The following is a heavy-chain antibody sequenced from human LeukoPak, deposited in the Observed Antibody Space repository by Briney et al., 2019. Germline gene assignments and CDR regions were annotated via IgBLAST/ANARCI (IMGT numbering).Heavy chain of an antibody. CDR3: ASCSGWGLYYYYYMDV. D-gene: IGHD6-19*01. J-gene: IGHJ6*03. Sequence: SETLSLTCTVSGGSISSYYWSWLRQPPGKGLEWIGSIYYTGSTYYNPSFKSRITISVDTSKNQFSLKLSSVTAADTAVYYCASCSGWGLYYYYYMDVWGKGTTVTVSS. CDR2: IYYTGST. CDR1: GGSISSYY. V-gene: IGHV4-59*12.